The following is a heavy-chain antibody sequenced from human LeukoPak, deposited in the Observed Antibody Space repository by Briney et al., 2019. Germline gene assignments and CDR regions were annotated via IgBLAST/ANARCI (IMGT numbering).Heavy chain of an antibody. CDR2: IYYSGST. D-gene: IGHD4/OR15-4a*01. CDR3: ARDPSNNFDY. J-gene: IGHJ4*02. Sequence: SETLSLTCTVSGGSISSSSYYWGWVRQPPGKGLEWIGSIYYSGSTYYNPSLKSRVTISVDTAKNQFSLKLSSVTAADTAVYYCARDPSNNFDYWGQGTLVTVSS. CDR1: GGSISSSSYY. V-gene: IGHV4-39*02.